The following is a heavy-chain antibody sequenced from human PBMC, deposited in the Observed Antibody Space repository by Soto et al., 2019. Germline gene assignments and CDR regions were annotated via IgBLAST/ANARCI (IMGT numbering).Heavy chain of an antibody. D-gene: IGHD3-22*01. J-gene: IGHJ4*02. V-gene: IGHV4-39*01. CDR1: GGSISSSSYY. Sequence: KPSETLSLTCTVSGGSISSSSYYWGWIRQPPGKGLEWIGSIYYSGITYYNPSLKSRVTISVDTSKNQFSLKLSSVTAADTAVYYCARLWLLPHGFYYFDYWGQGTLVTVSS. CDR3: ARLWLLPHGFYYFDY. CDR2: IYYSGIT.